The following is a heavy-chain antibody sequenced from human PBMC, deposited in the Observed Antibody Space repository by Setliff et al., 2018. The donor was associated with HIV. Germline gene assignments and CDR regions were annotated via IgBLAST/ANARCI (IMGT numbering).Heavy chain of an antibody. V-gene: IGHV3-21*01. D-gene: IGHD5-12*01. Sequence: PGGSLRLSCVASGFTFSNYSMNWVRQAPGKGLEWVSSISSGSSYIYYADSVKGRFTISRDDAKNSLYLQMNSLRAEDTAVYYCARHRFDFGYYYYYMDVWGKGTTVTVS. CDR2: ISSGSSYI. CDR3: ARHRFDFGYYYYYMDV. CDR1: GFTFSNYS. J-gene: IGHJ6*03.